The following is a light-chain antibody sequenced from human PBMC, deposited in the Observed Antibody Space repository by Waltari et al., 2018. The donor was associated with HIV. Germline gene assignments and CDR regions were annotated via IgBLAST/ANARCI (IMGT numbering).Light chain of an antibody. CDR2: DNS. V-gene: IGLV3-21*02. J-gene: IGLJ3*02. Sequence: SYVLTQPPSVSVAPGQTASMTCGGNNMGGKNVHWYQQKPGPAPVLLVYDNSDRPSVIPERISGSKSGNTAALTSGRVEAGDEADYYFQVWDSSSDDWVFGGGTKLTVL. CDR1: NMGGKN. CDR3: QVWDSSSDDWV.